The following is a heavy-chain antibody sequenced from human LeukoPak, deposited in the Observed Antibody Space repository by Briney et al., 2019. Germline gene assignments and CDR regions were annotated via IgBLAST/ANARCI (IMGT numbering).Heavy chain of an antibody. CDR1: GITFSNYN. CDR2: IPSSSSYT. J-gene: IGHJ6*04. D-gene: IGHD3-10*02. CDR3: AELGITMIGGV. V-gene: IGHV3-21*01. Sequence: PGGSLRLSCAAPGITFSNYNMTWVRQAPGKGLEWIPPIPSSSSYTFYADSVKRRFTISRDNAQNSLYLQMNSLRVEDTAIYYCAELGITMIGGVWGKGTTVTISS.